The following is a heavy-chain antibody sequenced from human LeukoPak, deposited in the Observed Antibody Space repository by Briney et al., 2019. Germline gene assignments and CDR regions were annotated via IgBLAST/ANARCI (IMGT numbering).Heavy chain of an antibody. CDR1: GGSISSGSYY. CDR3: ARGSGSSSWYVWLFDY. V-gene: IGHV4-61*02. Sequence: PSETLSPTSTVPGGSISSGSYYWSWIRQPAGKGLEGIGLIYTRGSTNYNPSLKRRVTISVDTSKNQFSLTLSSVTAADTAVYYCARGSGSSSWYVWLFDYWGQGTLVTVSS. D-gene: IGHD6-13*01. J-gene: IGHJ4*02. CDR2: IYTRGST.